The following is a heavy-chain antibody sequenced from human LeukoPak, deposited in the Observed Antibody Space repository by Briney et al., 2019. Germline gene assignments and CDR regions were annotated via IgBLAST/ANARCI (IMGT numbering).Heavy chain of an antibody. CDR2: ISDSGVSA. CDR3: AKGDGSTYVTHFDF. D-gene: IGHD5-18*01. J-gene: IGHJ4*02. CDR1: GFTFRSCA. Sequence: GGSRRLSCAASGFTFRSCAMHWVRQAPGKGLEWVSGISDSGVSAFYTHSVKGRFTISRDNSKNTLYLQMSSLRAEDTAVYYCAKGDGSTYVTHFDFWGQGTLVSVSS. V-gene: IGHV3-23*01.